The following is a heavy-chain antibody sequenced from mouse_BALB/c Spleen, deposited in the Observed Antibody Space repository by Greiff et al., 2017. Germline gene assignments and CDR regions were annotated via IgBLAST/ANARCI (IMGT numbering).Heavy chain of an antibody. CDR2: ISSGGGNT. V-gene: IGHV5-9*03. D-gene: IGHD2-4*01. CDR3: ARSLYYDYDGGFAY. J-gene: IGHJ3*01. Sequence: DVMLVESGGGLVKPGGSLKLSCAASGFTFSSYTMSWVRQTPEKRLEWVATISSGGGNTYYPDSVKGRFTISRDNAKNNLYLQMSSLRSEDTALYYCARSLYYDYDGGFAYWGQGTLVTVSA. CDR1: GFTFSSYT.